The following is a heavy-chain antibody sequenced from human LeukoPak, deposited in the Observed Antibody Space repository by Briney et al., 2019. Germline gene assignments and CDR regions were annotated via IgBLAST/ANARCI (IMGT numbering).Heavy chain of an antibody. D-gene: IGHD6-19*01. J-gene: IGHJ2*01. CDR2: INWNGGST. CDR1: GFTFDDYG. V-gene: IGHV3-20*04. Sequence: PGGSLRLSCAASGFTFDDYGMSWVRQAPGKGLEWVSGINWNGGSTGYADSVKGRFTISRDNAEKSLYLEMNSLRVEDTAFYYCASTPQWLAHRVSYFDLWGRGTLVTVSS. CDR3: ASTPQWLAHRVSYFDL.